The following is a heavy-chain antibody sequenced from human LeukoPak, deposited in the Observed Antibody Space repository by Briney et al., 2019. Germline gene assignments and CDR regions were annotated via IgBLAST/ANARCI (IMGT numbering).Heavy chain of an antibody. CDR2: IKSKTDGGTT. D-gene: IGHD3-3*01. Sequence: GGSLRLSCAASGFTFSNAWMNWVRQAPGKGLEWVGRIKSKTDGGTTDYAAPVKGRFTISRDDSKNTLYLQMNSLKTEDTAVYYCTTVGSSGYDLWSGYYVNYWGQGTLVTVSS. CDR3: TTVGSSGYDLWSGYYVNY. V-gene: IGHV3-15*07. CDR1: GFTFSNAW. J-gene: IGHJ4*02.